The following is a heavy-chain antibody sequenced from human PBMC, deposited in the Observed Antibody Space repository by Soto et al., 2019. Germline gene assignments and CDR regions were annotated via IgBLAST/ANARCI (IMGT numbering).Heavy chain of an antibody. CDR2: LYSDGKT. CDR3: ALTVVARDGFDI. V-gene: IGHV3-66*02. J-gene: IGHJ3*02. D-gene: IGHD3-22*01. CDR1: GVTFRTDT. Sequence: AQLVESVGGLVKPGESLRLASAASGVTFRTDTLNWVRQAPWKGVEWVSVLYSDGKTHSADSLKCRLTMSRDSSKYTFYLQMSCLRAEDTCMYDWALTVVARDGFDIWGPETMVTVSS.